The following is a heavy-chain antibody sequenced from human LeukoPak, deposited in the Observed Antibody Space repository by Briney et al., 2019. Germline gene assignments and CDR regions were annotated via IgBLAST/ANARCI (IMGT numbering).Heavy chain of an antibody. Sequence: GGSLRLSCAASGFTFSSYAMHWVRQAPGKGLEWVAVISYDGSNKYYADSVKGRFTISRDNSKNTLYLQMNSLRAEDTAVYYCARDPDQGTKLDYWGRGTLVTVSS. CDR1: GFTFSSYA. V-gene: IGHV3-30-3*01. CDR3: ARDPDQGTKLDY. J-gene: IGHJ4*02. CDR2: ISYDGSNK. D-gene: IGHD3-10*01.